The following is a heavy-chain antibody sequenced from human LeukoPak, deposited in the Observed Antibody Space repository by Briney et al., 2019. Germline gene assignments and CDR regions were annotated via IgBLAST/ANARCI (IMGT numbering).Heavy chain of an antibody. CDR3: ARHGYTASHYFLDY. CDR1: SGSINSYY. Sequence: SETLSLTCTVSSGSINSYYWGWVRQPAGRGLEWIGRIYTTGKTDYNPSLKSRLTMSVDTSKRQFSLNLTSVTAADTATYYCARHGYTASHYFLDYWSQETLVTVSS. CDR2: IYTTGKT. V-gene: IGHV4-4*07. J-gene: IGHJ4*02. D-gene: IGHD3-16*01.